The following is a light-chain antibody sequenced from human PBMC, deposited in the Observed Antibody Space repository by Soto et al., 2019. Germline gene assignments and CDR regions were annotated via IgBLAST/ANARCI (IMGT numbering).Light chain of an antibody. V-gene: IGLV2-23*02. CDR3: CSYAGSSNFDV. Sequence: ALTQPASVSGSPGQSITISCTGTSSDFGSYNLVSWYQQHPGKAPKLMIYEVSKRPSGVSNRFSGSKSGNTASLTISGLQAEDEADYYCCSYAGSSNFDVFGTGTRSPS. J-gene: IGLJ1*01. CDR1: SSDFGSYNL. CDR2: EVS.